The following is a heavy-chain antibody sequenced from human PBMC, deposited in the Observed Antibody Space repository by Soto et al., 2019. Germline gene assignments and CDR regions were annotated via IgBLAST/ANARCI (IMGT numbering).Heavy chain of an antibody. CDR3: ATWYGDEFDY. Sequence: QVQLVQSGAEVKKPGSSVKVCWKASGGTFSSYTISWVRQAPGQGLEWMGRIIPILGIANYAQKFQGRVTITADKSTSTAYMELSSLRSEDTAVYYCATWYGDEFDYWGQGTLVTVSS. CDR2: IIPILGIA. V-gene: IGHV1-69*02. D-gene: IGHD6-13*01. CDR1: GGTFSSYT. J-gene: IGHJ4*02.